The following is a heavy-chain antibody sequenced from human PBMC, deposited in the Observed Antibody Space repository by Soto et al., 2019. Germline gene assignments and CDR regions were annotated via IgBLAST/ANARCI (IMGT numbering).Heavy chain of an antibody. V-gene: IGHV1-69*13. Sequence: SVKVSCKASGGTFSSYAISWVRQAPGQGLEWMGGIIPIFGTANYAQKFQGRVTITADESTSTAYMEMSSLRSEDMAVYYCASKSGYSYGYAFDIWGQGTMVTVSS. J-gene: IGHJ3*02. CDR3: ASKSGYSYGYAFDI. D-gene: IGHD5-18*01. CDR1: GGTFSSYA. CDR2: IIPIFGTA.